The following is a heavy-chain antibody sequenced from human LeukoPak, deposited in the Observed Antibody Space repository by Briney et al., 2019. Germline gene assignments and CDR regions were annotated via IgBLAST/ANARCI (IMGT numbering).Heavy chain of an antibody. J-gene: IGHJ4*02. CDR2: IGGGDDI. V-gene: IGHV3-23*01. CDR3: AKDATPFNAIWDYYDS. D-gene: IGHD2-8*01. Sequence: GGSLRLSCAASGFTFSNYAMNWVRQAPGKGLEWVAGIGGGDDIHYADSVKGRFTGSRDDSKNTLYLQMSSLRIEDTAVYYCAKDATPFNAIWDYYDSWGQATLVTVSA. CDR1: GFTFSNYA.